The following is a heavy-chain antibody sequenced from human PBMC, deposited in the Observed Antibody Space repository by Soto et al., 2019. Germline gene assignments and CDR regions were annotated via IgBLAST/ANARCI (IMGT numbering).Heavy chain of an antibody. CDR1: GGSFSGYY. V-gene: IGHV4-34*01. D-gene: IGHD2-8*01. CDR3: ASEGIVYCTNGVCPRIDY. Sequence: VQLQQWGAGLLKPSETLSLTCAVYGGSFSGYYWSWIRQPPGKGLEWIGEINHSGSTNYNPSLKSRVTISVDTSKNQFSLKLSSVTAADTAVYYCASEGIVYCTNGVCPRIDYWGQGTLVTVSS. CDR2: INHSGST. J-gene: IGHJ4*02.